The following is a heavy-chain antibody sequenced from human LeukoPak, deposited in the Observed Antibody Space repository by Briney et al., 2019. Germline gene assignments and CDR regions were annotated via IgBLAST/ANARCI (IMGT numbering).Heavy chain of an antibody. CDR3: ASRASDTAMIDYYYYMDV. CDR1: GGSISSYY. CDR2: IYYSGST. V-gene: IGHV4-59*01. J-gene: IGHJ6*03. Sequence: PSETLSLTCTVSGGSISSYYWSWIRQPPGKGLDWIGYIYYSGSTNYNPSLKSRVTISVDTSKNQFSLKLSSVTAADTAVYYCASRASDTAMIDYYYYMDVWGKGTTVTVSS. D-gene: IGHD5-18*01.